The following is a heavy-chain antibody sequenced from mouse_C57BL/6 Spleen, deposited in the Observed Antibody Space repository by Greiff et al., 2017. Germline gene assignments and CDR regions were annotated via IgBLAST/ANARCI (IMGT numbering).Heavy chain of an antibody. CDR3: TCSNYEGFAY. Sequence: VQLKESGAELVRPGASVKLSCTASGFTIKDDYMHWVQQRPEQGLEWIGWIDPDNGDTDYASKFQGKATITADTSSNTAYLQLSSLTSEDTAVYYCTCSNYEGFAYWGQGTLVTVSA. CDR2: IDPDNGDT. CDR1: GFTIKDDY. V-gene: IGHV14-4*01. D-gene: IGHD2-5*01. J-gene: IGHJ3*01.